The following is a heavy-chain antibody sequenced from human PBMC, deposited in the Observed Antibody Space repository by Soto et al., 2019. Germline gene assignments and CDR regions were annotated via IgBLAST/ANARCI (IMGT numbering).Heavy chain of an antibody. CDR2: INHSGST. CDR3: ARVPHIVVVTARVPRFDP. Sequence: TSETLSLTCAVYGGSFSGYYWSWIRQPPGKGLEWIGEINHSGSTNYNPSLKSRVTISVDTSKNQFSLKLSSVTAADTAVYYCARVPHIVVVTARVPRFDPWGQGTLVTVSS. CDR1: GGSFSGYY. V-gene: IGHV4-34*01. J-gene: IGHJ5*02. D-gene: IGHD2-21*02.